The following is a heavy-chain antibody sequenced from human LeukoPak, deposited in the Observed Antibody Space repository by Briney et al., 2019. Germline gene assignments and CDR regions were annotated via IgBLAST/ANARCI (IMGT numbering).Heavy chain of an antibody. D-gene: IGHD6-13*01. CDR2: ISTYNGDT. J-gene: IGHJ6*03. CDR1: GYIFTSYG. CDR3: ARDFSLYSSTYMDV. V-gene: IGHV1-18*01. Sequence: GASVKVSCKASGYIFTSYGITWVRQAPGQGLEWMGWISTYNGDTNYAQNLQGRVTMTTDTSTSTAYMDLRSLRSDDTAVYFCARDFSLYSSTYMDVWGKGTTVTVSS.